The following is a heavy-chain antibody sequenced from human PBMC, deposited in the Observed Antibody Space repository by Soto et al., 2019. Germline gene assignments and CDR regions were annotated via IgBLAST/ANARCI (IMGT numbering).Heavy chain of an antibody. Sequence: SETLSLTCSVSGGSISSFTYYWGWIRQPPGKGLEWIGTVYYNENTYYNPSLKGRVTITVDTAKNQFSLNLRSVTAADTAMYFCARRERYYGSPGWFDPWGPGTLVTVSS. J-gene: IGHJ5*02. CDR3: ARRERYYGSPGWFDP. V-gene: IGHV4-39*01. CDR1: GGSISSFTYY. CDR2: VYYNENT. D-gene: IGHD3-10*01.